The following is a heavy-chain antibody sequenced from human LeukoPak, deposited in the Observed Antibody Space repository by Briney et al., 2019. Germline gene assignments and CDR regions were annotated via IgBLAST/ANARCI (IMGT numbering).Heavy chain of an antibody. Sequence: ASVNVSYTASGYTFTSYAMHWVRQAPGQRLEWMGWINAGNGNTKYSQKFQGRVTITRDTSASTAYMELSSLRSEDTAVYYCARVGYSSGWYYFDYWGQGTLVTVSS. J-gene: IGHJ4*02. V-gene: IGHV1-3*01. D-gene: IGHD6-19*01. CDR1: GYTFTSYA. CDR3: ARVGYSSGWYYFDY. CDR2: INAGNGNT.